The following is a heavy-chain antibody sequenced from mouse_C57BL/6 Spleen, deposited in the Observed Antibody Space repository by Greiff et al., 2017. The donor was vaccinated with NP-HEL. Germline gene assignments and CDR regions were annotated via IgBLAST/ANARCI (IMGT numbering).Heavy chain of an antibody. V-gene: IGHV1-64*01. CDR1: GYTFTSYW. CDR2: IHPNSGST. D-gene: IGHD1-1*01. J-gene: IGHJ3*01. Sequence: QVQLQQPGAELVKPGASVKLSCKASGYTFTSYWMHWVKQRPGQGLEWIGMIHPNSGSTNYNEQFKSKATLTVDKSSSTAYMQLSSLTSEDSAVYYCARPDGSSYEELPCVAYWGQGTLVTVSA. CDR3: ARPDGSSYEELPCVAY.